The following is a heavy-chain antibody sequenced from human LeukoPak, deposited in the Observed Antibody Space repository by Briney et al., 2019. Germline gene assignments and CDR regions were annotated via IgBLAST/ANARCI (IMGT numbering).Heavy chain of an antibody. V-gene: IGHV4-59*01. J-gene: IGHJ3*02. CDR2: FYYNGDT. Sequence: SETLSLTCTVSGGSISTYHWSWIRQPPGKGLEWIGYFYYNGDTNYSPSLKSRVVISADTSQNQLSQMVRSVTAADTALYYCARELGSAFDIWGQGIMVIVSS. D-gene: IGHD3-3*02. CDR1: GGSISTYH. CDR3: ARELGSAFDI.